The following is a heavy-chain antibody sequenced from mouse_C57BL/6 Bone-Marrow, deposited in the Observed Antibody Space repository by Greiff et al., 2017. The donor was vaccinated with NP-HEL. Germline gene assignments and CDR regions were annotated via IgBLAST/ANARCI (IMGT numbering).Heavy chain of an antibody. J-gene: IGHJ1*03. CDR1: GYTFPSYV. D-gene: IGHD2-1*01. CDR2: IVPRDGST. V-gene: IGHV1-85*01. Sequence: LVESGPELVKPGAALKLSCKASGYTFPSYVINWGKQRQGQGLDGIGWIVPRDGSTKYNEKFKGKATLTVDTSSSTAYMELHSLTSEDSAVYFCAREGGYGNYGYFDVWGTGTTVTVSS. CDR3: AREGGYGNYGYFDV.